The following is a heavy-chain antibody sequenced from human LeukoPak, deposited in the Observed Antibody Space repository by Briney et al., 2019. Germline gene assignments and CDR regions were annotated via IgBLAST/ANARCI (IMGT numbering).Heavy chain of an antibody. CDR2: ISSSGNTI. Sequence: GGSLRLSCAASGFTFSDYYMSWIRQAPGKGLEWVSYISSSGNTIYYADSVKGRFTISRDNAKNSLYRQMNSLRAEDTAVYYCARPKYSSSWQIFDYWGQGTLVTASS. V-gene: IGHV3-11*01. J-gene: IGHJ4*02. CDR3: ARPKYSSSWQIFDY. D-gene: IGHD6-13*01. CDR1: GFTFSDYY.